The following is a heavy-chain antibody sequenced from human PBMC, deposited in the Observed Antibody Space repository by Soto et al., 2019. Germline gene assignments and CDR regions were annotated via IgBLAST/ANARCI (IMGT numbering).Heavy chain of an antibody. V-gene: IGHV4-59*01. CDR3: ARVIGYCSGGSCYESDY. J-gene: IGHJ4*02. D-gene: IGHD2-15*01. CDR2: IYYSGST. Sequence: TSETLSLTCTVSGGSISSYYWSWIRQPPGKGLEWIGYIYYSGSTNYNPSLKSRVTISVDTSKNQFSLKLSSVTAADTAVYYCARVIGYCSGGSCYESDYWGQGTLVTVSS. CDR1: GGSISSYY.